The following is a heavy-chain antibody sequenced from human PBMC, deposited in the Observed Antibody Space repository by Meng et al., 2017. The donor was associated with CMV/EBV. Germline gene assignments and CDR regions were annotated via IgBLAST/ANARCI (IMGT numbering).Heavy chain of an antibody. Sequence: ASGSPFTSYDLNWVRQATGQGLEWMGWMNPNSGNTGYAQKFQGRVTMTRNTSISTAYMELSSLRSEDTAVYYCASLPVYGDYVRDYWGQGTLVTVSS. D-gene: IGHD4-17*01. V-gene: IGHV1-8*01. CDR2: MNPNSGNT. CDR1: GSPFTSYD. CDR3: ASLPVYGDYVRDY. J-gene: IGHJ4*02.